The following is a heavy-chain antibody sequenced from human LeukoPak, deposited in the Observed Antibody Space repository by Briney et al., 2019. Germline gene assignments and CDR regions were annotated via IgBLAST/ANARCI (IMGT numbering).Heavy chain of an antibody. D-gene: IGHD6-19*01. CDR2: IRYDGSNK. CDR1: GFTFSSYG. J-gene: IGHJ4*02. Sequence: PGGSLRLSCAASGFTFSSYGMHWVRQAPGKGLEWVAFIRYDGSNKYYADSVKGRSTISRDNSKNTLYLQMNSLRAEDTAVYYCAKDLGQWPPYFDYWGQGTLVTVSS. V-gene: IGHV3-30*02. CDR3: AKDLGQWPPYFDY.